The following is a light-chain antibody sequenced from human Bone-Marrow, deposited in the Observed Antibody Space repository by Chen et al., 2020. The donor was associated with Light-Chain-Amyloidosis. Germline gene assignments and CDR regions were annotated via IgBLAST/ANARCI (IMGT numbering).Light chain of an antibody. V-gene: IGLV2-11*02. CDR2: DVS. Sequence: QSALTQPRSVSGSPGQSVTISCTGTSGDVGGYDVVSWYQQYPVKAPQLIIYDVSKRPSGVPDRLSGSKSRNTASLTISGLQAADEADYYCCSTAGRSTLVFGGGTTLTVL. J-gene: IGLJ2*01. CDR1: SGDVGGYDV. CDR3: CSTAGRSTLV.